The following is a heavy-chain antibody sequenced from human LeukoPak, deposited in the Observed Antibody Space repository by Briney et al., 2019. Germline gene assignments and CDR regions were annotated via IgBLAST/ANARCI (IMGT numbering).Heavy chain of an antibody. J-gene: IGHJ4*02. CDR2: VNPNSGGT. CDR3: AREAGYSSSWDFDY. D-gene: IGHD6-13*01. V-gene: IGHV1-2*06. Sequence: GASVKVSCKDSGYAFTGYYMHWVRQAPGQGLEWMGRVNPNSGGTNYAQKFQGRVTMTRDTSISTAYMELSRLRSDDTAVYYCAREAGYSSSWDFDYWGQGTLVTVSS. CDR1: GYAFTGYY.